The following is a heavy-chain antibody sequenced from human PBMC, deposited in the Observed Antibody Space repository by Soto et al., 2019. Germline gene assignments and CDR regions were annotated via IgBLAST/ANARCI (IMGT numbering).Heavy chain of an antibody. V-gene: IGHV3-7*01. J-gene: IGHJ6*03. CDR2: IKQDGSEK. Sequence: GGSLRLSCAASGFTFSSYWMSWVRQAPGKGLEWVANIKQDGSEKYYVDSVKGRFTISRDNAKNSLYLQMNSLRAEDTAVYYCARATSYYNYYYMDVWGKGTTVTVSS. CDR1: GFTFSSYW. CDR3: ARATSYYNYYYMDV.